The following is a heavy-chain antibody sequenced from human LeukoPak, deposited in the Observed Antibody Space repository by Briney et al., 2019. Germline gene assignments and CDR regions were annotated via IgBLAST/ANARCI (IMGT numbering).Heavy chain of an antibody. CDR1: GYTLTELS. V-gene: IGHV1-24*01. CDR3: ATHGYNALYSFLDY. D-gene: IGHD5-24*01. CDR2: FDPEDGET. Sequence: ASVKVSCKVSGYTLTELSMHWVRQAPGKGLEWMGGFDPEDGETIYAQKFQGRVTMTEDTSTDTAYMELSSLRSEDTAVYYCATHGYNALYSFLDYWGQGALVTVSS. J-gene: IGHJ4*02.